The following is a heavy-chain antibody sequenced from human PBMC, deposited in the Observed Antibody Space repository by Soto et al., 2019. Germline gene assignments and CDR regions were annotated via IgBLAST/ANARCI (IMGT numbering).Heavy chain of an antibody. CDR2: IYYSGDT. V-gene: IGHV4-59*01. Sequence: QVQLQESGPGLEKPSETLSLTCTVSGGSISSYYWSWIRQPPGTGLEWIGYIYYSGDTSYNPSLKSRVTISVDTSKNQFSLKLSSVTAADTAVYYCARIMTISGVVTSRGWFDPWAQGTLVTVSS. CDR1: GGSISSYY. J-gene: IGHJ5*02. D-gene: IGHD3-3*01. CDR3: ARIMTISGVVTSRGWFDP.